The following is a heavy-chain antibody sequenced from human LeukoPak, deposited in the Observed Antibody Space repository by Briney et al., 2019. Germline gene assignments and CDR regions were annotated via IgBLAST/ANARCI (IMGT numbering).Heavy chain of an antibody. CDR1: GGSFSGYY. Sequence: SETLSLTCAVYGGSFSGYYWSWIRQSPGKGLEWIGEINHSGSTNYNPSLKSRVTISVDTSKNQFSLKLSSVTAADTAVYYCARHQSYCYGSGSSGADSWGQGTLVTVSS. CDR3: ARHQSYCYGSGSSGADS. V-gene: IGHV4-34*01. CDR2: INHSGST. D-gene: IGHD3-10*01. J-gene: IGHJ4*02.